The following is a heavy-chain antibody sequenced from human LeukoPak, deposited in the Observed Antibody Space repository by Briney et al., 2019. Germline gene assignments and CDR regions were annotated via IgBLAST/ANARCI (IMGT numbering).Heavy chain of an antibody. CDR1: GSTFTPYY. J-gene: IGHJ5*02. Sequence: ASVKVSCKAAGSTFTPYYMHWVRQAPGHGLKWMGWINSTSGETSYAQKLRGRVTMIEDASISIAYMELSRMRSDDTAVYCCARENIIFGGGTAFDPWGQGTLVTVSS. CDR2: INSTSGET. V-gene: IGHV1-2*02. CDR3: ARENIIFGGGTAFDP. D-gene: IGHD3/OR15-3a*01.